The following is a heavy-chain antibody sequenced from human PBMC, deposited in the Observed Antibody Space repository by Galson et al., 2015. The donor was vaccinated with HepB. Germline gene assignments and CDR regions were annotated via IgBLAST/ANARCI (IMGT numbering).Heavy chain of an antibody. J-gene: IGHJ4*02. CDR3: ARDTRGFSGYDFDL. CDR2: ISGDSHYK. D-gene: IGHD5-12*01. CDR1: GFTFSTFT. Sequence: SLRLSCAASGFTFSTFTMNWVRQAPGKGLEWVSSISGDSHYKYYADSVKGQFSISRDNAKNSLYLQMDSLRAEDTAIYYCARDTRGFSGYDFDLRGQGTLVIVSS. V-gene: IGHV3-21*01.